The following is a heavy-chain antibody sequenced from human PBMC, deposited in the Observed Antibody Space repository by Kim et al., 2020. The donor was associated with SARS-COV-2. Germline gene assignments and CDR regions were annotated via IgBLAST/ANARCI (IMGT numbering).Heavy chain of an antibody. CDR3: AKSPGRKNYNYRNWYFD. CDR1: GFTFSNYG. D-gene: IGHD1-1*01. Sequence: GGSLRLSCAASGFTFSNYGIHWVRQAPGKGLEWVAVVSSDGSITHYGDSVKGRFTISRDNSKNTLYLQMNSLGTEDTAMYYCAKSPGRKNYNYRNWYFD. V-gene: IGHV3-30*18. J-gene: IGHJ4*01. CDR2: VSSDGSIT.